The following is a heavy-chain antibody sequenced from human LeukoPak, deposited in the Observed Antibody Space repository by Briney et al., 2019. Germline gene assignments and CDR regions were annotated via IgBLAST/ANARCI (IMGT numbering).Heavy chain of an antibody. CDR2: IYPGDSDT. CDR3: ATRGGELDY. J-gene: IGHJ4*02. D-gene: IGHD3-16*01. V-gene: IGHV5-51*01. Sequence: GESLRISCKGSGYSFNNYWIGWVRQLPGKGLEWMGIIYPGDSDTKYSPSFQAQVTISADKSISTTYLQSNSLEASDSAMYYCATRGGELDYWGQGTLVTVSS. CDR1: GYSFNNYW.